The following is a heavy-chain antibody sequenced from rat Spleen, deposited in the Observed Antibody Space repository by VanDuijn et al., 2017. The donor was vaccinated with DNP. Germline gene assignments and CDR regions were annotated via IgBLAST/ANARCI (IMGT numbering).Heavy chain of an antibody. CDR3: PTFEGTNA. V-gene: IGHV5S23*01. D-gene: IGHD1-11*01. CDR1: GFIFNDYA. CDR2: ISPSGGST. J-gene: IGHJ4*01. Sequence: EVQLVESGGGLVQPGRSLKLSCVASGFIFNDYALAWVRQAPKKGLEWVASISPSGGSTYYRDSVKGRFTVSRDNAKSSLYLQMDSLRSEDTATYYCPTFEGTNAWGQGTSVTVSS.